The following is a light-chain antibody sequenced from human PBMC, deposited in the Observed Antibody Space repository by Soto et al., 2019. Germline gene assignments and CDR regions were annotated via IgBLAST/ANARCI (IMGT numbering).Light chain of an antibody. CDR1: SSDVGGYNY. CDR3: SSYAGSNNFVV. Sequence: QSVLTQPPSASGSPGQSVTISCTGTSSDVGGYNYVSWYQQYPGKAPKLMIYEVSKRPSGVPDRFSGSKSGNTASLTVSGLQAEDEADYYCSSYAGSNNFVVFGGGTKRTVL. CDR2: EVS. J-gene: IGLJ2*01. V-gene: IGLV2-8*01.